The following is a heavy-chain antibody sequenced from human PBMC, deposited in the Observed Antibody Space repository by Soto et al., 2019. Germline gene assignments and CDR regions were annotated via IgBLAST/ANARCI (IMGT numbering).Heavy chain of an antibody. V-gene: IGHV3-33*01. CDR2: IWYDGSNK. D-gene: IGHD4-17*01. Sequence: QVQLVESGGGVVQPGRSLRLSCAASGFTFSSYGMHWVRQAPGKGLEWVAVIWYDGSNKYYADSVKGRFTISRDNSKNTLYLQMNSLRDEDTAVYYCARAMDDYGEGLDAFDIWGQGTMVTASS. J-gene: IGHJ3*02. CDR1: GFTFSSYG. CDR3: ARAMDDYGEGLDAFDI.